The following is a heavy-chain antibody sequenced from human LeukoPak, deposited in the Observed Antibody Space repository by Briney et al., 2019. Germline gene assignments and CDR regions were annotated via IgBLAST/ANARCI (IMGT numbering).Heavy chain of an antibody. Sequence: PSETLSLTCTVSGGSISSYYWSWIRQPPGKGLEWIGYIYYSGSTNYNPSLKSRVTISVDTSKNQFSLKLSSVTAADTAVYYCARASTYYYDSSGYYAPYFDYWGQGTLVTVSS. CDR1: GGSISSYY. CDR2: IYYSGST. V-gene: IGHV4-59*01. D-gene: IGHD3-22*01. J-gene: IGHJ4*02. CDR3: ARASTYYYDSSGYYAPYFDY.